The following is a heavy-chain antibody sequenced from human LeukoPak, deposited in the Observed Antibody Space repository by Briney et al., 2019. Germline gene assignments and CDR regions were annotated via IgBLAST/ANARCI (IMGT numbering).Heavy chain of an antibody. J-gene: IGHJ6*02. CDR2: IYPGDSDA. CDR3: AKEDYYYYGMDV. Sequence: GESLKISCKGSGYSFTSYWIGWVRQMPGKGLEWMGIIYPGDSDARYSPSFQGQVTISADKSISTAYLQMNSLRAEDTAVYYCAKEDYYYYGMDVWGQGTTVTVSS. CDR1: GYSFTSYW. V-gene: IGHV5-51*01.